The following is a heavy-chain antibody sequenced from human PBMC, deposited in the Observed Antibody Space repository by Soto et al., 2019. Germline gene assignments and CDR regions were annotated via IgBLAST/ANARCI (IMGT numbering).Heavy chain of an antibody. CDR3: ASPRPDYGDYVSSFAYGMDV. D-gene: IGHD4-17*01. CDR2: INAGNGNT. V-gene: IGHV1-3*01. J-gene: IGHJ6*02. CDR1: GYTFTSYA. Sequence: ASVKVSCKASGYTFTSYAMHWVLQAPGQRLEWMGWINAGNGNTKYSQKFQGRVTITRDTSASTAYMELSSLRSEDTAVYYCASPRPDYGDYVSSFAYGMDVWGQGTTVTVSS.